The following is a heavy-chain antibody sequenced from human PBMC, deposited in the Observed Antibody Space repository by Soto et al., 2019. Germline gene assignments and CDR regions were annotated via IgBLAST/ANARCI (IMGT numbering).Heavy chain of an antibody. D-gene: IGHD6-6*01. CDR1: GYSFAGYW. V-gene: IGHV5-10-1*01. CDR3: ARQEFSSSHVYYYYGMDV. J-gene: IGHJ6*02. CDR2: IDPSDSYT. Sequence: PGESLKISCKGSGYSFAGYWIGWVRQMPGKGLEWMGRIDPSDSYTAYNPSFQGHVAISADKSISTAYLQWSSLKASDTAIYYCARQEFSSSHVYYYYGMDVWGQGTTVTVSS.